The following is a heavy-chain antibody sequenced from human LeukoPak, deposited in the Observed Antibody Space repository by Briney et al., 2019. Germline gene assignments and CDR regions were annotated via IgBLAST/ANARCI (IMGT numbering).Heavy chain of an antibody. CDR2: IRTKPKTYTT. Sequence: GGSLRLSCAASGFAFSDFYMHWVRQASGKGLEWVGHIRTKPKTYTTVYAASVQGRFTISRDDSKNTAYLQMNSLKGEDTAVYYCIRQYCSGDSCSHVDYWGQGTLVTVSS. CDR3: IRQYCSGDSCSHVDY. V-gene: IGHV3-73*01. CDR1: GFAFSDFY. D-gene: IGHD2-15*01. J-gene: IGHJ4*02.